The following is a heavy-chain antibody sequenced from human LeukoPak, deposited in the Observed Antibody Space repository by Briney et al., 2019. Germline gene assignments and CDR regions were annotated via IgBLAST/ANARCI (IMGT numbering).Heavy chain of an antibody. J-gene: IGHJ4*02. CDR1: GYSFTSYW. Sequence: GESLKISCKGSGYSFTSYWIGRVRQMPGKGLEWMGIINPADSDSRYSPSFQGRVTISADKSITTAYLQWTSLKASDTAIYYCAKTLGARYYFDSWGQGTLVTVSS. CDR3: AKTLGARYYFDS. V-gene: IGHV5-51*01. D-gene: IGHD1-14*01. CDR2: INPADSDS.